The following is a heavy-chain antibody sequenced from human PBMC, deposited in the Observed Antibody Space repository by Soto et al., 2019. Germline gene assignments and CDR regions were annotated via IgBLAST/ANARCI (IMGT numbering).Heavy chain of an antibody. CDR2: ISRTGGRT. Sequence: EVRLLQSGGGVVQPGRSLSLSCAAAGFNFRDSSMSWVRQAPGKGLHWVSGISRTGGRTFNTDYVKGRFIISRDNSDNTIHLQMNRLRVEDTDLSYCETYDFWMFDYWGEGIVVTVSS. CDR1: GFNFRDSS. J-gene: IGHJ4*02. CDR3: ETYDFWMFDY. V-gene: IGHV3-23*01. D-gene: IGHD3-3*01.